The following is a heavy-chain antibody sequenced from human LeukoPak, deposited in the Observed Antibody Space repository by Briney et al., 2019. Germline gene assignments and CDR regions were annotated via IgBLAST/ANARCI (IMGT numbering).Heavy chain of an antibody. CDR3: ARLMYYYDKGSAFDI. V-gene: IGHV1-69*05. CDR1: GGTFSSYA. Sequence: ASVKVSCKASGGTFSSYAISWVRQAPGQGLEWMGGIIPIFGTANYAQKFQGRVTITTDESTSTAYMELSSLRSEDTAVYYCARLMYYYDKGSAFDIWGQGTMVTVSS. J-gene: IGHJ3*02. D-gene: IGHD3-22*01. CDR2: IIPIFGTA.